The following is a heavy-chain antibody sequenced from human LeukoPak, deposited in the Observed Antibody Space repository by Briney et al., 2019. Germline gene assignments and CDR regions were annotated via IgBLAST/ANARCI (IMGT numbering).Heavy chain of an antibody. CDR2: INPSGGST. CDR3: ARVDNYYDSSGYHPYFDY. Sequence: ASVKVSCKASGYTFTSYYMHWVRQAPGQGLEWMGIINPSGGSTSYAQKFQGRVTMTRDTSTSTVYMELSSLRSEDTAVYHCARVDNYYDSSGYHPYFDYWGQGTLVTVSS. V-gene: IGHV1-46*01. J-gene: IGHJ4*02. CDR1: GYTFTSYY. D-gene: IGHD3-22*01.